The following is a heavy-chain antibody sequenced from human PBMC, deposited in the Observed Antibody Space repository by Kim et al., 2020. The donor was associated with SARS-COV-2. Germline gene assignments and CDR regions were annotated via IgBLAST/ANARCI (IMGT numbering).Heavy chain of an antibody. J-gene: IGHJ4*02. CDR2: IYSGGGT. D-gene: IGHD6-19*01. CDR3: ARSFTGGWYYFGD. V-gene: IGHV3-53*01. CDR1: GFTVTNTY. Sequence: GSLRLSCAVSGFTVTNTYMSWVRQPPGKGLEWLSLIYSGGGTNYAESVKGRFTISRDNSHNTLFLQMNSLRAEDTAVYYCARSFTGGWYYFGDWGQGTLVTVSS.